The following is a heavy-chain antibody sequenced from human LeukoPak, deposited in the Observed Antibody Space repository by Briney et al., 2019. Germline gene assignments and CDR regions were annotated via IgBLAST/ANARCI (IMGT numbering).Heavy chain of an antibody. Sequence: SETLSLTCAVYGGSFSGYYWSWIRQPPGKGLEWIGYIHYSGSTNYNPSLKSRVTISVDTSKNQFSLKLSSVTAADTAVYYCARDKAYYYDSSGYHYYFDYWGQGILVTVSS. CDR1: GGSFSGYY. J-gene: IGHJ4*02. CDR3: ARDKAYYYDSSGYHYYFDY. CDR2: IHYSGST. V-gene: IGHV4-59*01. D-gene: IGHD3-22*01.